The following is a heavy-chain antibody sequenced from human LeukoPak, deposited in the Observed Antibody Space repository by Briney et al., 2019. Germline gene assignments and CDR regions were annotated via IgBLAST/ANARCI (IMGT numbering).Heavy chain of an antibody. J-gene: IGHJ4*02. CDR2: IYYSGST. Sequence: PSETLSLTCTVAGGSISSYYWSWIRQPPGKGLEWIGYIYYSGSTNYNPSLKSRVTISVDTSKNQFSLKLSSVTAADTAVYYCASSDYSNYGFDYWGQGTLVTVSS. V-gene: IGHV4-59*01. CDR1: GGSISSYY. CDR3: ASSDYSNYGFDY. D-gene: IGHD4-11*01.